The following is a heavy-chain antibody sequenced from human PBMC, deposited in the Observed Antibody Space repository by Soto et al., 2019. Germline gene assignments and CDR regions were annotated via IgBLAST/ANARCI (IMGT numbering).Heavy chain of an antibody. CDR2: VYYSGDT. CDR3: ARKGAAASYAHYYMDV. Sequence: PSDTLSLTCTVSGGSISPYYWSWIRQPPGKGLEWIGYVYYSGDTNYNPSLESRVTISVDTSRNRFSLNLTSATAADTAVYYCARKGAAASYAHYYMDVWGRGTAVTVSS. CDR1: GGSISPYY. J-gene: IGHJ6*03. D-gene: IGHD6-13*01. V-gene: IGHV4-59*01.